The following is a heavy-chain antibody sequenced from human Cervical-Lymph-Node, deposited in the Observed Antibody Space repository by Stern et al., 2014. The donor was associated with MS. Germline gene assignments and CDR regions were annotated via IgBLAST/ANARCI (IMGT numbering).Heavy chain of an antibody. J-gene: IGHJ6*02. D-gene: IGHD4-17*01. CDR2: ISYDGSNK. CDR3: AKPKTTVTTNGMDV. Sequence: VQLVESGGGVVQPGRSLRLSCAASGFTFSSYGMHWVRQAPGKGLEGVAVISYDGSNKYYADSVKGRFTISRDNSKNTLYLQMNSLRAEDTAVYYCAKPKTTVTTNGMDVWGQGTTVTVSS. CDR1: GFTFSSYG. V-gene: IGHV3-30*18.